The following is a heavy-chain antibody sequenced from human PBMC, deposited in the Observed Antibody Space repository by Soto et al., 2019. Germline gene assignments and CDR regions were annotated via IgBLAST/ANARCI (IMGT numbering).Heavy chain of an antibody. CDR1: GGSIGSGGYY. J-gene: IGHJ4*02. D-gene: IGHD1-26*01. CDR3: ARASKKVGATNGEVDS. CDR2: IYYSGST. V-gene: IGHV4-31*03. Sequence: SETLSLTCTVSGGSIGSGGYYWSWIRQHPGKGLEWIGYIYYSGSTYYNPSLKSRVTISVDTSKNQFSLKLSSVTAADTAVYYCARASKKVGATNGEVDSWGQGNLVTVSS.